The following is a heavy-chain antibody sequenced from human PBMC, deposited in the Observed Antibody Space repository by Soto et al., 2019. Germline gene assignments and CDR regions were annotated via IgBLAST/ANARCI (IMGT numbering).Heavy chain of an antibody. Sequence: QVQLQESGPGLVKPSQTLSLTCTVSGGSISSGDYYWNWLRQHPGQGLEWIGYIYHRGSTKYNPPHKNRVTISVDTSKNQISLKLSSLSAADTAVYYCARAESVGHPVVPDSWGQGTLVTVSS. J-gene: IGHJ4*02. CDR3: ARAESVGHPVVPDS. D-gene: IGHD2-21*01. CDR1: GGSISSGDYY. CDR2: IYHRGST. V-gene: IGHV4-31*03.